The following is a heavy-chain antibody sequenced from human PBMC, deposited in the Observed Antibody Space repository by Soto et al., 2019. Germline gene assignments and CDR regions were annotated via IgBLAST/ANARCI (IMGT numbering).Heavy chain of an antibody. CDR3: AKDTSDGSGGYSYYYYMDV. CDR2: ISWNSGTI. D-gene: IGHD3-10*01. V-gene: IGHV3-9*01. Sequence: DVQLVESGGGLVQPGRSLRLSCVASGYTFDNYAMHWVRQAPGKGLEWVSGISWNSGTIGYADSARGRFTISRDNAKNSLYLQMNSLRAEDTALYYCAKDTSDGSGGYSYYYYMDVWGKGTTVTVSS. CDR1: GYTFDNYA. J-gene: IGHJ6*03.